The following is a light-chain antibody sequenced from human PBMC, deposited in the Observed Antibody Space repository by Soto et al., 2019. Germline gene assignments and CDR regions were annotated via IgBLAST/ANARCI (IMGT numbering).Light chain of an antibody. Sequence: QYVLTQPASVSGSPGQSITISCTGTSSDVGGYNYVSWYQQHPGKAPTLMIYDVSNRPSGVSNRFSGSKSGNTASLTISGLQAEDEADYYCSSYSISSTYVFGTGTKVTVL. V-gene: IGLV2-14*01. J-gene: IGLJ1*01. CDR3: SSYSISSTYV. CDR1: SSDVGGYNY. CDR2: DVS.